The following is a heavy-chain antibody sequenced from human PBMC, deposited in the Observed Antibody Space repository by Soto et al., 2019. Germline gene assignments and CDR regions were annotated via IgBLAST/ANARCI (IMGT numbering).Heavy chain of an antibody. Sequence: GGSLRLSCAASGFTFSSYWMSWVRQAPGKGLEWVANIKQDGSEKYYVDSVKGRFTISRDNAKNSLYLQMNGLRAEDTAVYYCARDLTTVTTPTGDYYYYYYMDVWGKGTTVTVSS. CDR3: ARDLTTVTTPTGDYYYYYYMDV. V-gene: IGHV3-7*01. D-gene: IGHD4-4*01. J-gene: IGHJ6*03. CDR2: IKQDGSEK. CDR1: GFTFSSYW.